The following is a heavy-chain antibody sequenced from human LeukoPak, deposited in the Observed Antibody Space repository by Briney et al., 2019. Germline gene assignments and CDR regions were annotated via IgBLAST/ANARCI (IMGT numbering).Heavy chain of an antibody. J-gene: IGHJ4*02. V-gene: IGHV3-7*01. Sequence: LSLTCAVSGGSISSGGYSWSWIRQPPGKGLEWVANIKQDGSEKYYVDSVKGRFTISRDNAKNSLYLQMNSLRAEDTAVYYCARGLYSSSWYYHFDYWGQGTLVTISS. CDR3: ARGLYSSSWYYHFDY. CDR1: GGSISSGGYS. CDR2: IKQDGSEK. D-gene: IGHD6-13*01.